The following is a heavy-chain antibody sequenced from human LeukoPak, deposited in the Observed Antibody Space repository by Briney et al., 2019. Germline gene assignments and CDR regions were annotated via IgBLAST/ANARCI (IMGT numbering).Heavy chain of an antibody. J-gene: IGHJ4*02. V-gene: IGHV3-7*01. CDR2: IKQDESEK. D-gene: IGHD5-24*01. CDR1: GFTFTGYW. CDR3: ARDGYKDRYFDY. Sequence: GGSLRLSCAASGFTFTGYWMSWVRQAPGKGLEWVANIKQDESEKYYVDSVRGRFIISRDNAKNSVFLQMNSLRAEDTAVYYCARDGYKDRYFDYWGQGTLVTVSS.